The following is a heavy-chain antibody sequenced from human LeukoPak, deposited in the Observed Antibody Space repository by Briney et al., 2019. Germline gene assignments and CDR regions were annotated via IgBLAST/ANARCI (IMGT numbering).Heavy chain of an antibody. D-gene: IGHD4-11*01. CDR3: RTHDYSNLHFDY. CDR2: IIPIFGST. V-gene: IGHV1-69*05. Sequence: ASVKVSCKAPGGTLSNYAISWVRQAPGQGLEWMGGIIPIFGSTNYAQKFQDRVTITTDESTSTAYMELSSLRSEDTAVYYCRTHDYSNLHFDYWGQGTLVTVSS. J-gene: IGHJ4*02. CDR1: GGTLSNYA.